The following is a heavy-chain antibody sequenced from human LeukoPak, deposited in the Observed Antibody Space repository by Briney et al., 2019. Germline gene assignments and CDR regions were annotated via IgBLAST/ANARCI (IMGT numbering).Heavy chain of an antibody. CDR1: GYSFISYW. D-gene: IGHD5-24*01. CDR2: IYPGDSDT. J-gene: IGHJ3*02. V-gene: IGHV5-51*01. CDR3: ARLTIYKMGAFDI. Sequence: GESLKISCKGSGYSFISYWIGWVRQMPGEGLEWMGIIYPGDSDTRYSPSFQGQVTISADKSISTAYLQWSSLKASDTAMYYCARLTIYKMGAFDIWGQGTMVTVSS.